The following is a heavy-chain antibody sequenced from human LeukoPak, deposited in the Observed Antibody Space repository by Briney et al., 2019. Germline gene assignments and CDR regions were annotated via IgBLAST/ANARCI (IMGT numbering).Heavy chain of an antibody. CDR1: GFSFSRYW. J-gene: IGHJ4*02. D-gene: IGHD6-13*01. V-gene: IGHV3-7*01. CDR3: ARDRYSSS. CDR2: IKQDGSEK. Sequence: GGSLRLSCAASGFSFSRYWMSWVRQAPGKGLEWVANIKQDGSEKNYVESVKGRFTISRDNAKNSLYLQTNSLRVDDTAVYYCARDRYSSSWGQGTLVTVSS.